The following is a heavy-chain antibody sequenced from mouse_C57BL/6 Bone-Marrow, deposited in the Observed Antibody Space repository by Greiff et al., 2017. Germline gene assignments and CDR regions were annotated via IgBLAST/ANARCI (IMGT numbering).Heavy chain of an antibody. CDR3: ARQGITTVFFDY. CDR1: GFTFSDYY. CDR2: ISNGGGST. V-gene: IGHV5-12*01. D-gene: IGHD1-1*01. Sequence: EVKLVESGGGLVQPGGSLKLSCAASGFTFSDYYMYWVRQTPEKRLEWVAYISNGGGSTYYPDTVKGRFTISRDNAKNTLYLQMSRLKSEDTAMYYCARQGITTVFFDYWGQGTTLTVAS. J-gene: IGHJ2*01.